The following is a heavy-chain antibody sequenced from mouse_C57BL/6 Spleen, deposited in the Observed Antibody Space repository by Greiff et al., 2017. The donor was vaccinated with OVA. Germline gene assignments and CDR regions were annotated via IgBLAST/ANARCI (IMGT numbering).Heavy chain of an antibody. J-gene: IGHJ1*03. CDR1: GYSITSGYS. D-gene: IGHD2-3*01. CDR3: AKKGGYYGWYFDV. V-gene: IGHV3-6*01. CDR2: ISYDGSN. Sequence: EVHLVESGPGLVKPSQSLSLTCSVTGYSITSGYSWNWIRQFPGNKLEWMGYISYDGSNNYNPSHKNRISITRDTSKNQFFLKLNSVTTEDTATYYCAKKGGYYGWYFDVWGTGTTVTVSS.